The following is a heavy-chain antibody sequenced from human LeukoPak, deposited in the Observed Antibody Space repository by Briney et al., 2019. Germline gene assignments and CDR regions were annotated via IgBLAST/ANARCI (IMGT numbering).Heavy chain of an antibody. CDR3: ARGEVVVVPAALDY. CDR1: AFTFSSYS. CDR2: ISSSSSYI. Sequence: GGPLRLSCAASAFTFSSYSMNWVRQALGKGLERVSSISSSSSYIYYADSVKGRFTISRDNAKNSLYLQMNSLRAEDTAVYYCARGEVVVVPAALDYWGQGTLVTVSS. V-gene: IGHV3-21*01. J-gene: IGHJ4*02. D-gene: IGHD2-2*01.